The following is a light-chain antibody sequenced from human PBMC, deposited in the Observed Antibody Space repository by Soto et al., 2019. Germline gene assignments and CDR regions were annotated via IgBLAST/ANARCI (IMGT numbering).Light chain of an antibody. Sequence: DIQMTQSPSSLSASVGDRVTITCRASQSISNYLAWYQQKPGKVPKLLIYAASTLQSGVPSRFSGSGSGTDFTLTISSLQPEDVATYYCQKSNSAPLTFGGGTQVEIK. CDR2: AAS. V-gene: IGKV1-27*01. CDR1: QSISNY. CDR3: QKSNSAPLT. J-gene: IGKJ4*01.